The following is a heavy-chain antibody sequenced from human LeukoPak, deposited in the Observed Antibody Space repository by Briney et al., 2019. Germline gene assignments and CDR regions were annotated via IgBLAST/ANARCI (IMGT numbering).Heavy chain of an antibody. D-gene: IGHD3-10*01. V-gene: IGHV4-4*07. CDR1: GGSISTYY. CDR3: ARVILGIGELGYMDV. Sequence: PSETLSLTCTVSGGSISTYYWSWIRQPAGKGLEWIGRIYSSGSTNCNPSLKSRLTMSVDTSKSQFSLKLSSVTAADTAVYYCARVILGIGELGYMDVWGKGTTVTISS. J-gene: IGHJ6*03. CDR2: IYSSGST.